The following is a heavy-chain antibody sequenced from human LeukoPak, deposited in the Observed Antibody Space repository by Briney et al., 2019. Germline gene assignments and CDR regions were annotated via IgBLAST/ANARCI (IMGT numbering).Heavy chain of an antibody. CDR3: AKGGGDGYNYYYYFDY. V-gene: IGHV3-23*01. CDR1: GFTFSSYA. Sequence: GGSLRLSCAASGFTFSSYAMSWVRQAPGKGLEWVSAISGSGGSTYYADSVKGRFTISRDNSKNTLYLQMNSLRAEDTAVYYCAKGGGDGYNYYYYFDYWGQGTLVTVS. D-gene: IGHD5-24*01. CDR2: ISGSGGST. J-gene: IGHJ4*02.